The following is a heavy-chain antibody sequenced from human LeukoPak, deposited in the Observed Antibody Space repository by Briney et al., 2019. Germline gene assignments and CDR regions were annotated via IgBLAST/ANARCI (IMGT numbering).Heavy chain of an antibody. CDR2: IRENSGST. J-gene: IGHJ4*02. V-gene: IGHV3-23*01. CDR3: AISYGSGTYYNY. CDR1: GFTFSSYV. D-gene: IGHD3-10*01. Sequence: GGSLRLSCAASGFTFSSYVMSWVRQAPGKGLEWVSPIRENSGSTHYADSVKGRFIISRDDSKNTLYLQMDSLRAEDTAVYHCAISYGSGTYYNYWGQGTLVTVSP.